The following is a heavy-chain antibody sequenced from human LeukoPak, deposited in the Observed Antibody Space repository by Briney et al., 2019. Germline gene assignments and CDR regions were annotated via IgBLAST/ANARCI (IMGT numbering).Heavy chain of an antibody. Sequence: SETLSLTCTVSGGSISSSSYYWGWIRQPPGKGLEWIGSIYYSGSTYYNLSLKSRVTISVDTSKNQSSLKLSSVTAADTAVYYCARRVPSVDWYFDLWGRGTLVTVSS. V-gene: IGHV4-39*01. D-gene: IGHD4-23*01. CDR1: GGSISSSSYY. J-gene: IGHJ2*01. CDR2: IYYSGST. CDR3: ARRVPSVDWYFDL.